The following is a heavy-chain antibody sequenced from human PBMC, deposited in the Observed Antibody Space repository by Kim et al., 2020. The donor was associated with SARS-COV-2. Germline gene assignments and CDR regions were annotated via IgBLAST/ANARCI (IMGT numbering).Heavy chain of an antibody. CDR2: AT. J-gene: IGHJ4*02. CDR3: ARDYGRSFDL. V-gene: IGHV3-7*01. Sequence: ATCLVASVRGRCTMSRDNAKNSLSLQMDNLRGKDTAVYYCARDYGRSFDLWGQGTLVTVSS. D-gene: IGHD4-17*01.